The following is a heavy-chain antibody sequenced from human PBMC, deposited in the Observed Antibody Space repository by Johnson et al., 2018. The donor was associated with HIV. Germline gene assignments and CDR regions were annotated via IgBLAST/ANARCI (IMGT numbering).Heavy chain of an antibody. CDR1: GFTFSSYA. J-gene: IGHJ3*02. Sequence: QMQLVESGGGVVQPGRSLRLSCAASGFTFSSYAMHWVRQAPGKGLEWVAVISYDGSNKYYADSVKGRFTISRDNSKNTLYLQMNSLRAEDTAVYYCARDLSGSRSIAARRPFGAFDIWGQGTMVTVSS. D-gene: IGHD6-6*01. V-gene: IGHV3-30*04. CDR2: ISYDGSNK. CDR3: ARDLSGSRSIAARRPFGAFDI.